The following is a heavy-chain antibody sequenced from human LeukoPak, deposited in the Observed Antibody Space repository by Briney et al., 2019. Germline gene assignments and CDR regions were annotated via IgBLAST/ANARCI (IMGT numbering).Heavy chain of an antibody. D-gene: IGHD6-19*01. CDR1: GFTFSSYA. Sequence: GGSLRLSCAASGFTFSSYAMSWVRQAPGKGLEWVSATSGDPTYYADSVKGRFTISRDNSKNTLYLQMNSLRAEDTALYYCAKDARRSSGWYFFDHWGQGTLVTVSS. CDR2: TSGDPT. CDR3: AKDARRSSGWYFFDH. V-gene: IGHV3-23*01. J-gene: IGHJ4*02.